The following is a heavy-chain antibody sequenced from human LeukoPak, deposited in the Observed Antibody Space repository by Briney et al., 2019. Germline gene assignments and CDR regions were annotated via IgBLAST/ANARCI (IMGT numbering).Heavy chain of an antibody. CDR3: ARGGIAVAVDY. Sequence: SETLSLTCAVYGGSFSGYYWSWIRQPPGKGLEWIGEINHSGSTNYNPSLKSRVTISVDTSKNQFSLKLSSVTAADTAVYYCARGGIAVAVDYWGQGTLVTVSS. J-gene: IGHJ4*02. V-gene: IGHV4-34*01. CDR1: GGSFSGYY. D-gene: IGHD6-19*01. CDR2: INHSGST.